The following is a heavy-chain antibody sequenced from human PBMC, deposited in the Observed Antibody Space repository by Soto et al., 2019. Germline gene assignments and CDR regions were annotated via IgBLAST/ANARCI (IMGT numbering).Heavy chain of an antibody. CDR1: GFTFSSYE. CDR3: ARVDGRDSGDYGGRGSWLDP. V-gene: IGHV3-48*03. CDR2: ISRSGSTI. J-gene: IGHJ5*02. D-gene: IGHD4-17*01. Sequence: GGSLRRSCAASGFTFSSYEMNCVRQAPGKGLEWFSYISRSGSTIYYADSVKGRFTISRDHAKNSLYLQMNSLRAEDTAVYYCARVDGRDSGDYGGRGSWLDPWAQGPLVPVSS.